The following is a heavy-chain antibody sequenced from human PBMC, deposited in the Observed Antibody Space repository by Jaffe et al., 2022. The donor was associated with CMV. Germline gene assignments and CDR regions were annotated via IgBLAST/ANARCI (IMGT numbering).Heavy chain of an antibody. J-gene: IGHJ6*03. Sequence: QLQLQESGPGLVKPSETLSLTCTVSGGSISSSSYYWGWIRQPPGKGLEWIGSIYYSGSTYYNPSLKSRVTISVDTSKNQFSLKLSSVTAADTAVYYCARPIAYYGSGGYYMDVWGKGTTVTVSS. D-gene: IGHD3-10*01. CDR2: IYYSGST. V-gene: IGHV4-39*01. CDR3: ARPIAYYGSGGYYMDV. CDR1: GGSISSSSYY.